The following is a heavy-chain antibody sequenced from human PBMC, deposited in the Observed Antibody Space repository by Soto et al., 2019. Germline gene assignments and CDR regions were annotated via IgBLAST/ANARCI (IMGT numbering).Heavy chain of an antibody. CDR3: ARSQLSPRESSGWSYEYYYYYYMDV. V-gene: IGHV5-51*01. CDR2: IYPGDSDT. Sequence: GESLKISCKGSGYSFTSYWIGWVRQMPGKGLEWMGIIYPGDSDTRYSPSFQGQVTISADKSISTAYLQWSSLKASDTAMYYCARSQLSPRESSGWSYEYYYYYYMDVWGKGTTVTVSS. CDR1: GYSFTSYW. J-gene: IGHJ6*03. D-gene: IGHD6-19*01.